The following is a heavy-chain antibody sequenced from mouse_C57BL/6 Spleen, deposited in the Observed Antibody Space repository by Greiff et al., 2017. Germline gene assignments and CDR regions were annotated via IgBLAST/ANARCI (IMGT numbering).Heavy chain of an antibody. Sequence: VKLQQSGPGLVAPSQSLSITCTVSGFSLTSYGVSWVRQPPGKGLEWLGVIWGDGSTNYHSALITRLSTIKDNSKRQVFLKLISLQTDDTAIYYCARTPSSWYYLDDWGQGTTLTVSS. D-gene: IGHD1-1*01. J-gene: IGHJ2*01. V-gene: IGHV2-3*01. CDR3: ARTPSSWYYLDD. CDR2: IWGDGST. CDR1: GFSLTSYG.